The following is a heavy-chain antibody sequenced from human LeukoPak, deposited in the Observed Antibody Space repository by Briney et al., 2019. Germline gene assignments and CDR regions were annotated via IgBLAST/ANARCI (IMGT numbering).Heavy chain of an antibody. CDR3: ATVQYSGSYYFDS. Sequence: GGSLRLSCAASGFTFSSYSMNWVRQAPGKGLEWVSYISSSSSTIYYADSVKGRFTISKDNSKNTVSLQMNSLRAEDTAVYYCATVQYSGSYYFDSWGQGTLVTVSS. CDR2: ISSSSSTI. CDR1: GFTFSSYS. J-gene: IGHJ4*02. V-gene: IGHV3-48*01. D-gene: IGHD1-26*01.